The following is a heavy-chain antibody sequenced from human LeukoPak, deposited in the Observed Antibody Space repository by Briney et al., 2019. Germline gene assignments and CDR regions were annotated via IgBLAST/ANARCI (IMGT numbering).Heavy chain of an antibody. D-gene: IGHD2-2*02. J-gene: IGHJ6*02. Sequence: ASVKVSCKASGYTFTNYYMHWVRQAPGQGLEWMGGIIPIFGTANYARKFQGGVTITADESTSTAYMELSSLRSEDTAVYYCARVLVPAATPVTYYYGMDVWGQGTTVTVSS. CDR2: IIPIFGTA. V-gene: IGHV1-69*13. CDR1: GYTFTNYY. CDR3: ARVLVPAATPVTYYYGMDV.